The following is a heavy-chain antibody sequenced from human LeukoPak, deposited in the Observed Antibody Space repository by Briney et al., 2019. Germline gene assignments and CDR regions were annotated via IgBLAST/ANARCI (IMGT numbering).Heavy chain of an antibody. J-gene: IGHJ4*02. CDR3: ASEKFHAGSHTTPDY. V-gene: IGHV3-33*01. D-gene: IGHD1-26*01. Sequence: GGSLRLSCAASGFTSSSFGMHWVRQAPGKGLEWVAVIWYDGSHQHYADSVKGRFTVSRDNSKNTLYLQMNSLRAEDTAVYYCASEKFHAGSHTTPDYWGQGTLVTVSS. CDR2: IWYDGSHQ. CDR1: GFTSSSFG.